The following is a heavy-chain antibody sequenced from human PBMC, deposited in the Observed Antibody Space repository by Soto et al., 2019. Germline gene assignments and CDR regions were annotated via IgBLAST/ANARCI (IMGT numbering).Heavy chain of an antibody. CDR3: AKLVPTVTSPDDAFDI. Sequence: XXSLSLACAASGFTFSSYGMQWVPQAPGKGLEWVAVIWYDGSNKYYADSVKGRFTISRDNSKSTLYLQMNSLRADDTAVYYCAKLVPTVTSPDDAFDIWGQGTMVTVSS. J-gene: IGHJ3*02. CDR2: IWYDGSNK. CDR1: GFTFSSYG. V-gene: IGHV3-33*06. D-gene: IGHD4-17*01.